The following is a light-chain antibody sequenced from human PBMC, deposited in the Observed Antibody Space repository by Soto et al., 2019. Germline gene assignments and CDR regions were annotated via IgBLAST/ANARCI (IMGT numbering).Light chain of an antibody. V-gene: IGLV2-14*01. Sequence: QSVLTQPASVSGSPGQSITISCTETSSDVGGYNYVSWYQQHPGKAPKLMIYEVSNRPSGVSNRFSGSKSGNTASLTISGLQAEDEADYYCSSYTSSSRYVFGTGTKV. CDR3: SSYTSSSRYV. CDR2: EVS. CDR1: SSDVGGYNY. J-gene: IGLJ1*01.